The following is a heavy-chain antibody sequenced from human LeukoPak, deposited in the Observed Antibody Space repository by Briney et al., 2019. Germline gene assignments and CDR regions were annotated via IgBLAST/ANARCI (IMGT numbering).Heavy chain of an antibody. V-gene: IGHV1-3*01. J-gene: IGHJ4*02. Sequence: APVKVSCKASGYTFTSYSMHWVRQAPGQSLEWMGWINAGNGDTKYSQKFQGRVTFTRDTSASTAYMELSSLRAEDTAVYYCARDLFTSDFFDTWGQGTLVTVSS. CDR2: INAGNGDT. CDR1: GYTFTSYS. D-gene: IGHD2-2*01. CDR3: ARDLFTSDFFDT.